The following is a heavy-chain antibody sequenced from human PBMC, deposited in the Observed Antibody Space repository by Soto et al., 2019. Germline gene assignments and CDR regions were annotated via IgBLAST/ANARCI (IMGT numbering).Heavy chain of an antibody. J-gene: IGHJ3*02. D-gene: IGHD3-3*01. CDR2: IYYSGST. CDR1: GGSISSGGYY. CDR3: ARGRIVTIFGVVKGLDAFDI. V-gene: IGHV4-31*03. Sequence: LSLTCTVSGGSISSGGYYWSWIRQHPGKGLEWIGYIYYSGSTYYNPSLKSRVTISVDTSKNQFSLKLSSVTAADTAVYYCARGRIVTIFGVVKGLDAFDIWGQGTMVTVSS.